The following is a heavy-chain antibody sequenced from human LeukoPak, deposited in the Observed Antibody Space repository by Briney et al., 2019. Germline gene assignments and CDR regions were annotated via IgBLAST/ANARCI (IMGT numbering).Heavy chain of an antibody. CDR3: VRRHDY. Sequence: GGSLRLSCVASGFTFSSYAMSWVRQAPGQGLEWISIIYASGGAYHAESVRGRFSAFRDTSKNTVFLQMNNLRVDDTAMYYCVRRHDYWGQGTLVTVSS. J-gene: IGHJ4*02. CDR2: IYASGGA. CDR1: GFTFSSYA. V-gene: IGHV3-23*01.